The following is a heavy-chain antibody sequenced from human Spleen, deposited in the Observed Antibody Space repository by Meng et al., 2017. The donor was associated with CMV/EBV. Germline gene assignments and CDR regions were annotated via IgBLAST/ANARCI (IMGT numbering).Heavy chain of an antibody. V-gene: IGHV3-48*03. Sequence: SLKISCAASGFTFSSYEMNWVRQAPGKGLEWVSYISSSGSGGTVYYADSVRGRFTISRDNAKNLLYLQMNSLRAEDTAVYYCARDYLTLPYCFDYWGRGTLVTVSS. J-gene: IGHJ4*02. CDR1: GFTFSSYE. D-gene: IGHD2-21*02. CDR3: ARDYLTLPYCFDY. CDR2: ISSSGSGGTV.